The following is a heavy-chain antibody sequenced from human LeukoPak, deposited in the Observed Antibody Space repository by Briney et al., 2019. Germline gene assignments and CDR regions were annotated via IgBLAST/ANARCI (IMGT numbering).Heavy chain of an antibody. CDR1: GFTVSTNY. CDR2: MYSGLTT. V-gene: IGHV3-66*02. CDR3: AKLYCSSTSCSYGDFDY. D-gene: IGHD2-2*01. J-gene: IGHJ4*02. Sequence: GGSLRLSCAASGFTVSTNYMSWVRQAPGKGLEWVSLMYSGLTTVYGDSVKGRFTISRDNSKNTLYLQMNSLRAEDTAVYYCAKLYCSSTSCSYGDFDYWGQGTLVTVSS.